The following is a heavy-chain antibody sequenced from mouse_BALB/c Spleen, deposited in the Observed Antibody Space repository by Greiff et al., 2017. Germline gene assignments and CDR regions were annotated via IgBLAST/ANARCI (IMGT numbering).Heavy chain of an antibody. V-gene: IGHV5-6-5*01. D-gene: IGHD2-1*01. CDR3: ARVYYGNYEDYAMDY. CDR2: ISSGGST. Sequence: EVMLVESGGGLVKPGGSLKLSCAASGFTFSSYAMSWVRQTPEKRLEWVASISSGGSTYYPDSVKGRFTISRDNARNILYLQMSSLRSEDTAMYYCARVYYGNYEDYAMDYWGQGTSVTVSS. CDR1: GFTFSSYA. J-gene: IGHJ4*01.